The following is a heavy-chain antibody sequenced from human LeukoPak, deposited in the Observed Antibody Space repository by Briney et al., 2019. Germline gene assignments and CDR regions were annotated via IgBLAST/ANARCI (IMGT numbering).Heavy chain of an antibody. CDR2: IYYSGST. CDR3: ARVSSSLFDI. J-gene: IGHJ3*02. CDR1: GGSISSSSYY. D-gene: IGHD6-6*01. V-gene: IGHV4-61*05. Sequence: PSETLSLTCTVSGGSISSSSYYWGWIRQPPGKGLEWIGYIYYSGSTNYNPSLKSRVTISVDTSKNQFSLKLSSVTAADTAVYYCARVSSSLFDIWGQGTMVTVSS.